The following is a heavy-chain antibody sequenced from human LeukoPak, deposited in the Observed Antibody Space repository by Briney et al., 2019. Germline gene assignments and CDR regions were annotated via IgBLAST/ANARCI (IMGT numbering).Heavy chain of an antibody. V-gene: IGHV4-59*12. CDR1: GDSITSYY. CDR3: AREFGELDFDY. Sequence: SETLSLTCTASGDSITSYYWSWIRQSPGKGLEWIGYIYYSESTNYNPSFKSRVTISVDTSKNQFSLKLSSVTAADTAVYYCAREFGELDFDYWGQGTLVTVSS. J-gene: IGHJ4*02. D-gene: IGHD3-10*01. CDR2: IYYSEST.